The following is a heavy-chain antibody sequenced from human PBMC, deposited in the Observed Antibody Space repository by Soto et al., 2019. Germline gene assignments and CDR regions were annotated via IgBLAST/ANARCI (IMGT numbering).Heavy chain of an antibody. CDR3: AHIPLPTHYDILTGYYTFDY. CDR2: IYWDDDK. Sequence: QITLKESGPTLVKPTQTLTLTCTFSGFSLSTSGVGVGWIRQPPGKALEWLALIYWDDDKRYSPSLKSRLTITKDTSKNQVVLTMTNMDPVDTATYYCAHIPLPTHYDILTGYYTFDYWGQGTLVTVSS. CDR1: GFSLSTSGVG. D-gene: IGHD3-9*01. V-gene: IGHV2-5*02. J-gene: IGHJ4*02.